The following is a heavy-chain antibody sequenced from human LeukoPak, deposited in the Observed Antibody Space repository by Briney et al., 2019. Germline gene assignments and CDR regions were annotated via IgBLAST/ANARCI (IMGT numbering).Heavy chain of an antibody. J-gene: IGHJ4*02. Sequence: HSRTLSLTCAISGDTVSNKRSAWNWIRQSPSRGLEWLGRTYYRSKWYNDYAVSVKSRITINPDTSKNQFSLQLNSVSPEDTAVYYCARVNSWTEEPDTGFDYWGQGILVTVSS. V-gene: IGHV6-1*01. D-gene: IGHD1-14*01. CDR2: TYYRSKWYN. CDR1: GDTVSNKRSA. CDR3: ARVNSWTEEPDTGFDY.